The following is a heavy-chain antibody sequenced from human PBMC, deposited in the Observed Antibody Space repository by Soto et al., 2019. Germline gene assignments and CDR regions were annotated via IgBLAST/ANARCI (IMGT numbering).Heavy chain of an antibody. J-gene: IGHJ5*02. Sequence: ASVKVSCKASGYTFTSYAMHWVRQAPGQRLEWMGWINAGNGNTKYSQKFQGRVTITRDTSASAAYMELSGLRSEDTAVYYCARDMVTGFLEWLGNWFDPWGQGTLVTVSS. D-gene: IGHD3-3*01. CDR3: ARDMVTGFLEWLGNWFDP. CDR2: INAGNGNT. V-gene: IGHV1-3*01. CDR1: GYTFTSYA.